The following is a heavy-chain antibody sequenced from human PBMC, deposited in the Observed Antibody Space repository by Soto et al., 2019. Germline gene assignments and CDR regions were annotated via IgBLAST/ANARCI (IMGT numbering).Heavy chain of an antibody. D-gene: IGHD3-9*01. V-gene: IGHV3-23*01. CDR3: ANVGGAYDILTDFRAFDY. CDR2: ISGSGGST. Sequence: EVQLLESGGGLVQPGGSLRLSCAASGFTFSSYAMSWVRQAPGKGLEWVSAISGSGGSTYYADSVKGRFTISRDNSKNTLYLQMNSLRAEDTAVYYCANVGGAYDILTDFRAFDYWGQGTLVTVSS. J-gene: IGHJ4*02. CDR1: GFTFSSYA.